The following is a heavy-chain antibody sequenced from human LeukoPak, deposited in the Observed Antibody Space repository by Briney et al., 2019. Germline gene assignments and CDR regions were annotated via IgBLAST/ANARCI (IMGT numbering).Heavy chain of an antibody. V-gene: IGHV3-23*01. D-gene: IGHD6-13*01. J-gene: IGHJ5*02. CDR1: GFTFSSYA. CDR3: AKGVGSSWSEFDP. CDR2: IRGSGGGT. Sequence: GGSLRLSCAASGFTFSSYAMSWVRQAPGKGLEWVSVIRGSGGGTYYADSVKGRFTISRDNSKNTLYLQLNSLRAEDTAVYYCAKGVGSSWSEFDPWGQGTLVTVSS.